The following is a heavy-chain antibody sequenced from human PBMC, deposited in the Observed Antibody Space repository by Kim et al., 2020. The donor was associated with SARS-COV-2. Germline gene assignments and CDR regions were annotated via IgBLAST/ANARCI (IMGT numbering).Heavy chain of an antibody. Sequence: GESLKISCKGSGYSFTSYWISWVRQMPGKGLEWMGRIDPSDSYTNYSPSFQGHVTISADKSISTAYLQWSSLKASDTAMYYCARLRTRGGYDWGAKYGMDVWGQVATVTVSS. D-gene: IGHD5-12*01. V-gene: IGHV5-10-1*01. J-gene: IGHJ6*02. CDR3: ARLRTRGGYDWGAKYGMDV. CDR2: IDPSDSYT. CDR1: GYSFTSYW.